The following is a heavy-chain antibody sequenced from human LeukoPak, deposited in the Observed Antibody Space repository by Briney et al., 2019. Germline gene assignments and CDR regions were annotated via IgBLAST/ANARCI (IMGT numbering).Heavy chain of an antibody. CDR2: IKQDGSEK. CDR1: GFTFTSFW. D-gene: IGHD6-19*01. Sequence: PGGSLRLSCEASGFTFTSFWMSWVGQAPGKGLEWVANIKQDGSEKYYVDPVKGRFTISRDNAKNSLYLQMNSLRAEDTAVYYCARDTSGGWYGLIDYWGQGTPVTVSS. V-gene: IGHV3-7*01. J-gene: IGHJ4*02. CDR3: ARDTSGGWYGLIDY.